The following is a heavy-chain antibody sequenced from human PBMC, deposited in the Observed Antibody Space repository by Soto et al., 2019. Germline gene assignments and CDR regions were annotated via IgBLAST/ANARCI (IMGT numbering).Heavy chain of an antibody. Sequence: QVQLVQSGTEVKKPGSSVKVSCKASGGTFRNYPINWVRQVPGLGLEWMGSIFPLTDIPDYAQNFQARLTISADKSTSTAYMELSSLISDDTAMYFCARGPLVVLNYFESWGQGTLVTVSS. V-gene: IGHV1-69*02. CDR2: IFPLTDIP. CDR1: GGTFRNYP. J-gene: IGHJ4*02. CDR3: ARGPLVVLNYFES.